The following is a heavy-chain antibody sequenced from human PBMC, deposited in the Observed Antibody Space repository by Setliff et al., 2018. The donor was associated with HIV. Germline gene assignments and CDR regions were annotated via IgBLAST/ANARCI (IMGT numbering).Heavy chain of an antibody. J-gene: IGHJ6*03. V-gene: IGHV1-69*10. CDR3: VRLTADRTNYYYYMDV. CDR1: AGTFNNYA. D-gene: IGHD2-8*01. Sequence: PSVKVSCKAYAGTFNNYAISWVRQAPGEGLEWVGGIAPLVGFVNYAQKFRGRVTMTTDISTNTAYMEVRSLSFDDTAVYYCVRLTADRTNYYYYMDVWGKGTTVTVSS. CDR2: IAPLVGFV.